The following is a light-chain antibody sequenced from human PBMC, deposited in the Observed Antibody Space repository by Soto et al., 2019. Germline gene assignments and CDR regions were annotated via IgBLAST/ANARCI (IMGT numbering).Light chain of an antibody. J-gene: IGKJ1*01. Sequence: EIVLTQSPGTLSLSPGERATLSCRARQSVSSTFLAWYQQKPGQAPRLLIYGVSKRATGIPDRFSGSGSGTDFTLTISRLEPEDFAVYFCGQFVSAPPRTFGQGTKVEIK. CDR2: GVS. CDR3: GQFVSAPPRT. V-gene: IGKV3-20*01. CDR1: QSVSSTF.